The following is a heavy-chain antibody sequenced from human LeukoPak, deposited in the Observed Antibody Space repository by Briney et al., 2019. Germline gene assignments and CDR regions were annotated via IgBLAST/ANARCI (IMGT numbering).Heavy chain of an antibody. D-gene: IGHD3-22*01. Sequence: GGSLRLSCAASGFTFSSYGMHWVRQAPGKGLEWVAVISYDGSNKYYADSVKGRFTISRDNSKNTLYLQMNSLRAEDTAVYYCAKDEESSCYDSSGYSFGFDYWGQGTLVTVSS. CDR3: AKDEESSCYDSSGYSFGFDY. V-gene: IGHV3-30*18. CDR2: ISYDGSNK. CDR1: GFTFSSYG. J-gene: IGHJ4*02.